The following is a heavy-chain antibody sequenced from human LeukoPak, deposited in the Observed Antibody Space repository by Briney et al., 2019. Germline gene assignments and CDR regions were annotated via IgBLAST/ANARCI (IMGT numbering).Heavy chain of an antibody. J-gene: IGHJ4*02. CDR1: GYSISSGYY. V-gene: IGHV4-38-2*01. CDR3: ARALYSGYDFDY. D-gene: IGHD3-22*01. CDR2: IYTSGST. Sequence: SETLSLTCAVSGYSISSGYYWGWIRQPPGKGMEWLGTIYTSGSTNYNPSLKSRVTMSVDTSKNQFSLKLSSVTAADTAVYYCARALYSGYDFDYWGQGTLVTVSS.